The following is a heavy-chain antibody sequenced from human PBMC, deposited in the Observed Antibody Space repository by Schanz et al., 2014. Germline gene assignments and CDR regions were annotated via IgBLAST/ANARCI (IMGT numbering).Heavy chain of an antibody. V-gene: IGHV1-8*01. J-gene: IGHJ5*01. D-gene: IGHD1-26*01. CDR1: GYTFINHD. Sequence: QVQLVQSGAEVKKPGASVKVSCKASGYTFINHDVNWVRQATGQGLEWMGWMNSNSGNTGYAQKFQGRGSMTRDTSISTAYMELSSLRFEDTAVYYCMRGAGQGGRDWFDPWGQGTLVTVSS. CDR3: MRGAGQGGRDWFDP. CDR2: MNSNSGNT.